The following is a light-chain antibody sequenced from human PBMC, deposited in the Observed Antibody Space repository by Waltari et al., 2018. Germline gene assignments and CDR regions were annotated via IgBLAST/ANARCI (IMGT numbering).Light chain of an antibody. CDR2: YDD. J-gene: IGLJ2*01. V-gene: IGLV1-36*01. CDR3: AVWDDSLNGVV. CDR1: RSNIRNNA. Sequence: QSVLTQPPSVSEAPRQRVTISCSGSRSNIRNNAVSWYQQLPGKAPKLLIYYDDLWPSGVSDRFSGSKSGTSASRAISGLQSDDEADYYCAVWDDSLNGVVFGGGTKLTVL.